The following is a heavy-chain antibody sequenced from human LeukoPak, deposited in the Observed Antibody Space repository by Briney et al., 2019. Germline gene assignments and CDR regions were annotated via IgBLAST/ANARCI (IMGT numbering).Heavy chain of an antibody. CDR1: GFSFNSYG. V-gene: IGHV3-30*02. CDR2: ILYDGSYK. J-gene: IGHJ4*02. D-gene: IGHD3-22*01. Sequence: GGSLRLSCAASGFSFNSYGMHWVRQTPGKGLEWVAFILYDGSYKYYADSVKGRFIISRDNSKNTLHLYMNSLRAEDTAVYFCAKDYISMIVVLTGNYFDHWGQGTLVTVSS. CDR3: AKDYISMIVVLTGNYFDH.